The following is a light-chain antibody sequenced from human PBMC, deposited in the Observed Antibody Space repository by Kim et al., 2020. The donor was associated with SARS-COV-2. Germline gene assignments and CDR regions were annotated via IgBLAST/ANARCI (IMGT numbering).Light chain of an antibody. CDR2: RDS. Sequence: SVALGQTARITCGGNNIGSKKVHWYQQKAGQAPVLVIYRDSNRPSGIPERFSGSNSGNTATLTISRAQAGDEADYYCQVWDSSTAVFGGGTQLTVL. V-gene: IGLV3-9*01. J-gene: IGLJ3*02. CDR1: NIGSKK. CDR3: QVWDSSTAV.